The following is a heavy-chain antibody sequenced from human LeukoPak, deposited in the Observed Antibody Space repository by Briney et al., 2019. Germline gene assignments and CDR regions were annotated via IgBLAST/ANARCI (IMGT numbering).Heavy chain of an antibody. Sequence: SETLSLTCIVSGDSISGSSYYWGWIRQPPGKGLEWIGSISYSGRAFYNPSLKSRVTMSVDTSKNQFSLKLNSVTAADTAVYYCVRSPVAVTYYLDYWGQGTLVAVSS. V-gene: IGHV4-39*01. CDR3: VRSPVAVTYYLDY. J-gene: IGHJ4*02. CDR2: ISYSGRA. CDR1: GDSISGSSYY. D-gene: IGHD6-19*01.